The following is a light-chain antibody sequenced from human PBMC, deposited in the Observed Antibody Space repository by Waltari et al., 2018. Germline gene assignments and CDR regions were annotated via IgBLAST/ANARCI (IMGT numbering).Light chain of an antibody. CDR2: DVN. J-gene: IGLJ2*01. CDR1: SSDVGGYHY. Sequence: QSALTQPRSVSGSPGQSVTIPCTGTSSDVGGYHYVSWYQQHPGKAPKFMIYDVNKRPSGVPDRFSGSKSGNTASLTISGLQAEDEADYYCCSYAGSYTFVFGGGTKLTVL. V-gene: IGLV2-11*02. CDR3: CSYAGSYTFV.